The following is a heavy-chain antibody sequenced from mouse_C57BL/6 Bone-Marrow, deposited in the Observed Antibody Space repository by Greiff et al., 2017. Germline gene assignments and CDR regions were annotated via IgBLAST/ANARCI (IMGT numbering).Heavy chain of an antibody. V-gene: IGHV1-69*01. Sequence: QVQLQQPGAELVMPGASVKLSCKASGYTFTSYWMHWVKQRPGQGLEWIGEFDPSDSYTNYNQKFKGKSTLTVDKSSSTAYMQLSSLTSEDSAVYSCARDFFDVWGTGTTVTVSS. J-gene: IGHJ1*03. CDR1: GYTFTSYW. CDR2: FDPSDSYT. CDR3: ARDFFDV.